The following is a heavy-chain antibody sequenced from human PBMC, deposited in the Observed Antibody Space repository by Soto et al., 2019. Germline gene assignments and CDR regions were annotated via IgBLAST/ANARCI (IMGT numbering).Heavy chain of an antibody. CDR1: GGTFSSYA. CDR2: SIPIFGTA. V-gene: IGHV1-69*13. J-gene: IGHJ4*02. CDR3: ARAPRGWEPRFEC. Sequence: SVKISCKASGGTFSSYAISWVRQAPGQGLEWMGGSIPIFGTANYAQKSQGRVTITADESTSTAYMELSSLRSEDTAVYYCARAPRGWEPRFECWGEGTPVTVS. D-gene: IGHD1-26*01.